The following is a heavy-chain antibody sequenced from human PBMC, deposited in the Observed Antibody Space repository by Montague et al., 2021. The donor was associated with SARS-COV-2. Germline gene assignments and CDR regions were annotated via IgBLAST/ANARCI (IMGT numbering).Heavy chain of an antibody. CDR3: ARGGATYYYDTSGYVNAFET. CDR2: IYYNGYT. J-gene: IGHJ3*02. CDR1: GVSISTYY. Sequence: SETLSLTCTVSGVSISTYYWSWIRQPPGKGLEWIGYIYYNGYTNYNPSLKSRVTILVDTSKNQFSLRLSSVTAADTAVYFCARGGATYYYDTSGYVNAFETWGQGTMVTVSS. V-gene: IGHV4-59*01. D-gene: IGHD3-22*01.